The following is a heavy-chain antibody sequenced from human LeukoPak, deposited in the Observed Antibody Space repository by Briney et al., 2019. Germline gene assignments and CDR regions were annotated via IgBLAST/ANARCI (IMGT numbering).Heavy chain of an antibody. CDR1: GFTFDDYA. CDR2: ISWNSGSI. D-gene: IGHD3-22*01. Sequence: GRSLRLSCAASGFTFDDYAMHWVRQAPGKGLEWVSGISWNSGSIGYADSVKGRFTISRDNAKNSLYLQMNSLRAEDTALYYCAKDNSDYYDSSGYHFDYWGQGTLVTVSS. V-gene: IGHV3-9*01. J-gene: IGHJ4*02. CDR3: AKDNSDYYDSSGYHFDY.